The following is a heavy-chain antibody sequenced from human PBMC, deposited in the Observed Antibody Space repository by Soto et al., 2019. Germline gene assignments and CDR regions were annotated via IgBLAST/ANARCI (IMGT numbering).Heavy chain of an antibody. J-gene: IGHJ3*02. Sequence: SQTLSLTCPVSGGSISSGDYYWSWLRPPPGKGLEWIGSIYYSVSTYYNPSLKSRVTISVDTSKNQFSLKLSSVTAADTAVYYCGRDMSIAAPDAAFDIWGQGTMVT. CDR3: GRDMSIAAPDAAFDI. V-gene: IGHV4-30-4*01. CDR1: GGSISSGDYY. CDR2: IYYSVST. D-gene: IGHD6-6*01.